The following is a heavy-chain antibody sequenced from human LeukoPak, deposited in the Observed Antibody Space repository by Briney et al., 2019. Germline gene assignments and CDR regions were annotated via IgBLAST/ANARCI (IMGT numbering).Heavy chain of an antibody. D-gene: IGHD5-12*01. CDR1: VFNFSSDS. V-gene: IGHV3-23*01. J-gene: IGHJ4*02. Sequence: PGGCLRLSCAASVFNFSSDSMIWVRQAPRKGLEWVSAISGSGGSTYYADSVKGRFTISRDNSKNTLYLQMNSLRAEDTAVYYCAKAPDSGYGFFDYWGQGTLVTVSS. CDR2: ISGSGGST. CDR3: AKAPDSGYGFFDY.